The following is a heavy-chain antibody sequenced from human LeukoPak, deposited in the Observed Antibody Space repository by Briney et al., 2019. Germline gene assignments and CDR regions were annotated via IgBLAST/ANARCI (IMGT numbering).Heavy chain of an antibody. CDR3: ARGRRIAAAGTPLGDY. CDR1: GGSFSGYY. D-gene: IGHD6-13*01. Sequence: PSETLLLTCAVYGGSFSGYYWSWIRQPPGKGLEWIGEINHSGSTNYNPSLKSRVTLSVDTSKNQFSLKLSSVTAADTAVYYCARGRRIAAAGTPLGDYWSQGTLVTVSS. J-gene: IGHJ4*01. CDR2: INHSGST. V-gene: IGHV4-34*01.